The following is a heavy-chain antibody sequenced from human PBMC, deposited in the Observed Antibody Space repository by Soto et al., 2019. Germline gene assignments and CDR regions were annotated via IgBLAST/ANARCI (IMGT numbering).Heavy chain of an antibody. CDR2: ISWNSGSI. D-gene: IGHD3-3*01. CDR3: AKDKGFLEWPTTNMDV. Sequence: PGGSLRLSCAASGFTFDDYAMHWVRQAPGKGLEWVSGISWNSGSIGYADSVKGRFTISRDNAKNSLYLQMNSLRAEDTALYYCAKDKGFLEWPTTNMDVWGKGTTVTVSS. CDR1: GFTFDDYA. V-gene: IGHV3-9*01. J-gene: IGHJ6*03.